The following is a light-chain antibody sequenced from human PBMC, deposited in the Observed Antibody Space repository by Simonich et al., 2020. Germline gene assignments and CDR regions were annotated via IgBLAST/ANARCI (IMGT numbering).Light chain of an antibody. V-gene: IGKV4-1*01. Sequence: DLVMTQSPGSLAVSLGVRAPLNCKSSPRVFYSSNNKNYLAWYQQKPGQPPKLLIYWAATRESGVPDRFSGSGSGTDFTLTISSLQAEDVAVYYCQQYYSTPWTLGQGTKVEIK. J-gene: IGKJ1*01. CDR2: WAA. CDR3: QQYYSTPWT. CDR1: PRVFYSSNNKNY.